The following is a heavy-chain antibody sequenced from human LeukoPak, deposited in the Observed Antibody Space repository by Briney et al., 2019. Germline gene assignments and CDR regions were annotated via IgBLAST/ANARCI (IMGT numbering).Heavy chain of an antibody. CDR3: AELGITMIGGV. CDR2: ITSKTNSYAT. Sequence: GGSLRLSCAASGSTFSGSAVHWVRQASGKGLEWVGRITSKTNSYATAYAVSVKGRFTISRDDSKNTAYLQMSSLRAEDTAVYYCAELGITMIGGVWGKGTTVTISS. J-gene: IGHJ6*04. CDR1: GSTFSGSA. D-gene: IGHD3-10*02. V-gene: IGHV3-73*01.